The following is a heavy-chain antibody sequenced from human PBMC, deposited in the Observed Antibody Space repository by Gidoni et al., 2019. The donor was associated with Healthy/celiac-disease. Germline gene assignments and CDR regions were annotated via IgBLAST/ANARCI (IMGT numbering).Heavy chain of an antibody. Sequence: QVQLQQSGPGLVKPSQTLSLTCAISGDSVSSNSVAWNWIRQSPSRGLEWLGRTFYRSKWYNDYAVSVKSRITINPDKSKNQFSLQLNSVTPEDTAVYYCARDRRDIVVLQDGMDVWGRGTTVTVSS. CDR3: ARDRRDIVVLQDGMDV. D-gene: IGHD2-15*01. V-gene: IGHV6-1*01. CDR1: GDSVSSNSVA. CDR2: TFYRSKWYN. J-gene: IGHJ6*02.